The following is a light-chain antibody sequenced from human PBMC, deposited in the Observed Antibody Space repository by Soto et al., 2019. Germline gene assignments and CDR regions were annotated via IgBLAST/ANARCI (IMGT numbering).Light chain of an antibody. V-gene: IGKV1-12*01. CDR3: QQADSFPIT. Sequence: DIQMTQSPSSVSASVGDRITITCRASQGIGSWLGWYQQKPGKAPKLLMYAASSLQSGVPSRFSGSGSGTDFTLNISSLQPEDSATYYCQQADSFPITFGTGTKVDIK. J-gene: IGKJ3*01. CDR1: QGIGSW. CDR2: AAS.